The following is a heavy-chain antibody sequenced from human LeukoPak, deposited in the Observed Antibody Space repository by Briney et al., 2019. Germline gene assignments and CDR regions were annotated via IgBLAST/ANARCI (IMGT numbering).Heavy chain of an antibody. Sequence: SETRSFPFTVFGASISTYYWSWIPQPPGKGLEWIGYIHYSGSAKYSPSYNPSLKSRVTISVDTSKNQFSLKLSSVTAADTAVYYCAREGTGDYHFDYWGQGTLVTVSS. CDR3: AREGTGDYHFDY. D-gene: IGHD7-27*01. CDR2: IHYSGSA. J-gene: IGHJ4*02. V-gene: IGHV4-59*01. CDR1: GASISTYY.